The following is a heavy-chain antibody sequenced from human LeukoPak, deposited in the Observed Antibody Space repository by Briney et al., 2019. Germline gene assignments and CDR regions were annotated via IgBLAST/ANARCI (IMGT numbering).Heavy chain of an antibody. V-gene: IGHV3-11*04. CDR3: ARGLHHYYGSGSYYNAFGY. CDR1: GFTFSDYH. Sequence: GGSLRLSCAASGFTFSDYHMSWIRQAPGKGLEWVSYISSSGSTIYYADSVKGRFTISRDNSKNTLYLQMNSLRAEDTAVYYCARGLHHYYGSGSYYNAFGYWGQGTLVTVSS. CDR2: ISSSGSTI. D-gene: IGHD3-10*01. J-gene: IGHJ4*02.